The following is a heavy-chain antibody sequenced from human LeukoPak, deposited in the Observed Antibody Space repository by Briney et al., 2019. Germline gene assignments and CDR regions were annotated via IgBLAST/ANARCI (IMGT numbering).Heavy chain of an antibody. CDR1: GFTFSSNG. CDR3: AKHGGVGYCSSTSCYIDY. CDR2: ISNDGNNK. D-gene: IGHD2-2*01. V-gene: IGHV3-30*18. Sequence: GRSLRLSCAASGFTFSSNGMHWVRQAPGKGLQWVAVISNDGNNKYYSDSVKGRFTISRDNSKNTLYLQMNSLRAEDTAVYYCAKHGGVGYCSSTSCYIDYWGQGTLVTVSS. J-gene: IGHJ4*02.